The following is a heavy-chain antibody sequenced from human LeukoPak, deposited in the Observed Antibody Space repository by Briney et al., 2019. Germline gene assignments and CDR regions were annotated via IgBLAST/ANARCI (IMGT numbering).Heavy chain of an antibody. D-gene: IGHD3-10*01. J-gene: IGHJ3*02. V-gene: IGHV4-59*01. CDR2: IYYSGST. Sequence: SETLSLTCTVSGGSISSYYWSWIRQPPEKGLEWIGYIYYSGSTNYNPSLKSRVTISVDTSKNQFSLKLSSVTAADTAVYYCARAGVGRGDAFDIWGQGTMVTVSS. CDR1: GGSISSYY. CDR3: ARAGVGRGDAFDI.